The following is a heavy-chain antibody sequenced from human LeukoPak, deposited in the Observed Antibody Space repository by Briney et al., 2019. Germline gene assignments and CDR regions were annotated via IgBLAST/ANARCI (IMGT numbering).Heavy chain of an antibody. J-gene: IGHJ1*01. CDR1: GFTFSSYA. D-gene: IGHD1-7*01. CDR2: ISYDGSNK. CDR3: ARDRGNFPDVRPLVGYFQH. V-gene: IGHV3-30*01. Sequence: GRSLRLSCAASGFTFSSYAMHWVRQAPGKGLEWVAVISYDGSNKYYADSVKGRFTISRDNSKNTLYLQMNSLRAEDTAVYYCARDRGNFPDVRPLVGYFQHWGQGTLVTVSS.